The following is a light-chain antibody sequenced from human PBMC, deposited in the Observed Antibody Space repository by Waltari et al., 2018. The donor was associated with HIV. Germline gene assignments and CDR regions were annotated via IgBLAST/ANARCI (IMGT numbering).Light chain of an antibody. V-gene: IGLV2-8*01. J-gene: IGLJ2*01. CDR2: DVS. Sequence: QSALTQPPSASGSPGQSVTISCAGTSSDIGLYTFVSWYQHHPGKAPKLMISDVSRRPSGVPDRFSGSKSGNTASLTVSGLQADDEATYYYFSYAGNNFLLFGGGTKLTVL. CDR1: SSDIGLYTF. CDR3: FSYAGNNFLL.